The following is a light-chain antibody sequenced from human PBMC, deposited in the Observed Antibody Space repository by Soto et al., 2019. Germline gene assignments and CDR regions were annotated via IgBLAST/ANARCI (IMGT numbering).Light chain of an antibody. Sequence: IVMTPSPATLSGSPVEIATLSCRASQSVSSAFASYHQKPGQAPRLLIYGASTRATGIPARFSGSGSGTEFTLTINSRQSEDFAVYYCQQYNKWPWTCGQGTMV. CDR2: GAS. V-gene: IGKV3-15*01. J-gene: IGKJ1*01. CDR1: QSVSSA. CDR3: QQYNKWPWT.